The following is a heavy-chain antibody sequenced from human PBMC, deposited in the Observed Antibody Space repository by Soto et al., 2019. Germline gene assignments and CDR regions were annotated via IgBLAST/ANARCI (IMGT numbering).Heavy chain of an antibody. Sequence: QVQLVESGGGVVQPGRSLRLSCAASGFTFSSYGMHWVRQAPGKGLEWVAVIWYDGSNKYYADSVKGRFTTSRDNSKNTLYLQMNSLRAEDTAVYYCAREVSDTAAAGLFGPWGQGPLVNVSS. CDR1: GFTFSSYG. CDR2: IWYDGSNK. D-gene: IGHD6-13*01. J-gene: IGHJ5*02. CDR3: AREVSDTAAAGLFGP. V-gene: IGHV3-33*01.